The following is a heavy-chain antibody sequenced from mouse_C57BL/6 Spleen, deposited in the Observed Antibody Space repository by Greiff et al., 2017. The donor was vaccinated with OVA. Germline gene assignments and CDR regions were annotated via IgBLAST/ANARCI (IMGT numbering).Heavy chain of an antibody. CDR1: GYSITSGYY. Sequence: EVKLMESGPGLVKPSQSLSLTCSVTGYSITSGYYWNWIRQFPGNKLEWMGYISYDGSNNYNPSLKNRISITRDTSKNQFFLKLNSVTTEDTATYDCAREIYYDYDVGYYYAMDYWGQGTSVTVSS. J-gene: IGHJ4*01. CDR3: AREIYYDYDVGYYYAMDY. V-gene: IGHV3-6*01. D-gene: IGHD2-4*01. CDR2: ISYDGSN.